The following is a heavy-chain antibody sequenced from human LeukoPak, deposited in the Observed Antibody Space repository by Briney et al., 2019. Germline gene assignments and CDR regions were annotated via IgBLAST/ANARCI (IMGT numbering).Heavy chain of an antibody. CDR1: GFTVSSNY. Sequence: PGGSLRLSCAASGFTVSSNYMSWVRQAPGKGLEWVSVIYSGGSTYYTDSVKGRFTISRDNSKNTLYLQMNSLRAEDTAVYYCARVAGGWKGWFDPWGQGTLVTVSS. V-gene: IGHV3-53*01. D-gene: IGHD1-1*01. CDR3: ARVAGGWKGWFDP. J-gene: IGHJ5*02. CDR2: IYSGGST.